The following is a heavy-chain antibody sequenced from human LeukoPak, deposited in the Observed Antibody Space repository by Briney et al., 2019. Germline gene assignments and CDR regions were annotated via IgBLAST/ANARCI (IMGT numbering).Heavy chain of an antibody. V-gene: IGHV1-2*02. CDR2: LNSNSGET. CDR3: ARGQGDYHFDY. J-gene: IGHJ4*02. Sequence: ASVKVSCKASGGTFSSYAISWVRQAPGQGLEWMGWLNSNSGETKFAQKFQGRVTMSRDTSISTAYMELSSLTSDDTAVYYCARGQGDYHFDYWGQGTLVTVSS. CDR1: GGTFSSYA. D-gene: IGHD4-17*01.